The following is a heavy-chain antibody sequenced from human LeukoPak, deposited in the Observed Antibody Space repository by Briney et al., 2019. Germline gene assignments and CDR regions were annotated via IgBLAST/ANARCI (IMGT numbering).Heavy chain of an antibody. J-gene: IGHJ4*02. CDR2: IYSGGST. CDR1: GFTFSSYE. D-gene: IGHD6-19*01. V-gene: IGHV3-66*01. CDR3: ARDIAVAGTDY. Sequence: GGSLRLSCAASGFTFSSYEMNWVRQAPGKGLEWVSVIYSGGSTYYADSVKGRFTISRDNSKNTLYLQMNSLRAEDTAVYYCARDIAVAGTDYWGQGTLVTVSS.